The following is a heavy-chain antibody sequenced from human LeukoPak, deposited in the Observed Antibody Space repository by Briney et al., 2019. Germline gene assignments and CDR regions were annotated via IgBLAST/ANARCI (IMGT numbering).Heavy chain of an antibody. CDR1: GFTFSPYG. J-gene: IGHJ6*02. D-gene: IGHD4-11*01. CDR2: ISYDGNDK. CDR3: AKDQYSRYYGMDV. V-gene: IGHV3-30*18. Sequence: GRSLRLSCAASGFTFSPYGMHCVRQAPGKGLEWVALISYDGNDKYYADSVKGRFTISRDNSKNTLFLQMNSLRAEDTAVYFCAKDQYSRYYGMDVWGQGTTVTVSS.